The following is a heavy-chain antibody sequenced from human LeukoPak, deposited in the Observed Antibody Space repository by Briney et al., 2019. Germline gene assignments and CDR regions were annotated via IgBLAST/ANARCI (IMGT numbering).Heavy chain of an antibody. CDR1: GYTFTGYY. CDR2: INPNSGGT. CDR3: ARVEYSSGWSTGDAFDI. V-gene: IGHV1-2*02. D-gene: IGHD6-19*01. J-gene: IGHJ3*02. Sequence: GALVKVSCKASGYTFTGYYMHWVRQAPGQGLEWMGWINPNSGGTNYAQKFQGRVTMTRDTSISTAYMELSRLRSDDTAVYYCARVEYSSGWSTGDAFDIWGQGTMVTVSS.